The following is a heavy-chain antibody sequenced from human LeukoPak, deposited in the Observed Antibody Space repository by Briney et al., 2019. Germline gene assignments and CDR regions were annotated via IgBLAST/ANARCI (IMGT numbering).Heavy chain of an antibody. Sequence: KTGGSLRLSCAASGFTFSSYSMNWVRQAPGKGLEWVSSISSSSSYIYYADSVKGRFTISRDNAKNSLYLQMNSLRAEDTAVYYCARDRVVVAATTYYYYGMDVWGQGTTVTVSS. CDR3: ARDRVVVAATTYYYYGMDV. J-gene: IGHJ6*02. V-gene: IGHV3-21*01. CDR1: GFTFSSYS. D-gene: IGHD2-15*01. CDR2: ISSSSSYI.